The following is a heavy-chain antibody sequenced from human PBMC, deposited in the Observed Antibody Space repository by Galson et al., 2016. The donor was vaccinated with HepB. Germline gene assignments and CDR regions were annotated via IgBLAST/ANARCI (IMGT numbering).Heavy chain of an antibody. CDR1: GYTSSSYG. D-gene: IGHD4-17*01. J-gene: IGHJ4*02. CDR3: ARVRGDYRKYFDS. Sequence: SVKVSCKASGYTSSSYGICWVRQAPGQGLEWMGWISVYNGRTAYAYKLVGRVTMTADTSTNTAYMELGSLRSDDTAVYYCARVRGDYRKYFDSWGQGTLVTVSS. CDR2: ISVYNGRT. V-gene: IGHV1-18*01.